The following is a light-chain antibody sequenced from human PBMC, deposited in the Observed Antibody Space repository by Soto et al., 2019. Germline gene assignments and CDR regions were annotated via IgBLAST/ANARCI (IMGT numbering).Light chain of an antibody. J-gene: IGKJ1*01. Sequence: EIVLTQSSATLSLSPGERATLSCRASQSVSSYLAWYQQKAGQAPRLLIYDASNRATGIPARFSGSGSGTDFTLTISRLKPEDFAVYYCQQRSSWPRTFGLGTKVE. V-gene: IGKV3-11*01. CDR2: DAS. CDR3: QQRSSWPRT. CDR1: QSVSSY.